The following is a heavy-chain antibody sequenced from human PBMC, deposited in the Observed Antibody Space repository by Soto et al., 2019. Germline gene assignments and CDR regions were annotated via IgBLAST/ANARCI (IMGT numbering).Heavy chain of an antibody. CDR3: AREFPSLSSSWREYFQH. Sequence: ASVKVSCKASGYTFTSYAIHWVRQAPGQRLEWMGYINCDNGKTKYSQKFQDRVTITRDTSASAAYMELSSLTSEDTAVYYCAREFPSLSSSWREYFQHWGQGTLVTVSS. CDR2: INCDNGKT. V-gene: IGHV1-3*01. CDR1: GYTFTSYA. J-gene: IGHJ1*01. D-gene: IGHD6-13*01.